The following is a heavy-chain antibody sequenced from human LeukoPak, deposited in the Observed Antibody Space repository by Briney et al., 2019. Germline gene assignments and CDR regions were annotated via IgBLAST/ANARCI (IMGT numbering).Heavy chain of an antibody. CDR1: GFTFSSYA. CDR3: AKGALGYCSSTSCPPGY. Sequence: GGSPRLSCAASGFTFSSYAMSWVRQAPGKGLEWVSAISGSGGSTYYADSVKGRFTISRDNSKNTLYLQMNSLRAEDTAVYYCAKGALGYCSSTSCPPGYWGQGTLVTVSS. D-gene: IGHD2-2*01. CDR2: ISGSGGST. V-gene: IGHV3-23*01. J-gene: IGHJ4*02.